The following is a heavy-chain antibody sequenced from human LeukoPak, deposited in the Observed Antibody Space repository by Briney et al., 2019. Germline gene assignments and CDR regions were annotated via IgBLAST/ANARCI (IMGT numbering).Heavy chain of an antibody. CDR2: ISSSSSYI. J-gene: IGHJ4*02. D-gene: IGHD2-2*01. Sequence: PGGFLRLSCAASGFTFSSYSMNWVRQALGKGLEWVSSISSSSSYIYYADSVKGRFTISRDNAKNSLYLQMNSLRAEDTAVYYCARAGYCSSTSCYGFDYWGQGTLVTVSS. CDR3: ARAGYCSSTSCYGFDY. V-gene: IGHV3-21*01. CDR1: GFTFSSYS.